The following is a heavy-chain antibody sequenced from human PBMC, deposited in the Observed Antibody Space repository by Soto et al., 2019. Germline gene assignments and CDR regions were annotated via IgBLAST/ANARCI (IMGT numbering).Heavy chain of an antibody. V-gene: IGHV4-59*01. Sequence: SETLSLTCTVSGGYISSYYWSWIRQPPGKGLEWIGYIYYSGSTNYNPSLKSRVTISVDTSKNQFSLKLSSVTAADTAVYYCARVNYDILTGFGWFDPWGQGTLVTVSS. J-gene: IGHJ5*02. CDR3: ARVNYDILTGFGWFDP. CDR2: IYYSGST. CDR1: GGYISSYY. D-gene: IGHD3-9*01.